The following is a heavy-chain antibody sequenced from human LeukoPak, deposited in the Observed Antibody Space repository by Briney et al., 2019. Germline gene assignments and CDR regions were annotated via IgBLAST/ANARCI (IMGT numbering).Heavy chain of an antibody. J-gene: IGHJ5*02. Sequence: GGSLRLSCAASGFTFSSYWMHWVRQAPGKGLVWVSRINSDGSSTSYADSVKGRFTISRDNAKNTLYLQMNSLRAEDTAVYYCARGRTAMVRGVINYWFDPWGQGTLVTVSS. CDR1: GFTFSSYW. V-gene: IGHV3-74*01. CDR2: INSDGSST. D-gene: IGHD3-10*01. CDR3: ARGRTAMVRGVINYWFDP.